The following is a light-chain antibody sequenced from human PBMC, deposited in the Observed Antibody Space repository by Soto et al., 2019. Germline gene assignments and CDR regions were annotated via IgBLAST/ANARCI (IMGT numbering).Light chain of an antibody. Sequence: AIQLNQSPSSLSASVGDRVTITCRASQGISSALAWYQQKPGKAPKLLIYDASSLESGVPSRFSGSGSGTYFTLTSSSLQPEDFATYYCQQFNSYPWTFGQGNKVEIK. CDR3: QQFNSYPWT. CDR1: QGISSA. V-gene: IGKV1-13*02. J-gene: IGKJ1*01. CDR2: DAS.